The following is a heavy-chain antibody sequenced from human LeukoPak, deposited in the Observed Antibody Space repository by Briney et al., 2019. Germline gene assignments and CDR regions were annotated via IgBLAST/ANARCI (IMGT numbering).Heavy chain of an antibody. D-gene: IGHD5-12*01. Sequence: PSETLSLTCTVSGGSISSSNYYWGWIRQPPGKGLEWIGSIYYTGSTYYSPSLKSRVTISVETSKNQVSLRLRSVTAADTAVYFCARQAITRQDQTFLSYYFNFWGQGSLVAVSS. CDR2: IYYTGST. J-gene: IGHJ4*02. CDR1: GGSISSSNYY. V-gene: IGHV4-39*01. CDR3: ARQAITRQDQTFLSYYFNF.